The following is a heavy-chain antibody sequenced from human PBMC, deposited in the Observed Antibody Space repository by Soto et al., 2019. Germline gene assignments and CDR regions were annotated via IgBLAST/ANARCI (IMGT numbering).Heavy chain of an antibody. CDR3: SRGLWQWLFDY. Sequence: ASGYTFTSHYMHWVRQAPGQGLEWMGMIDPSGGATTYAQKFQGRVTITRDTSTTTVYMELSSLRPEDTAVYSCSRGLWQWLFDYWGQGTLVTVSS. CDR2: IDPSGGAT. V-gene: IGHV1-46*03. CDR1: GYTFTSHY. J-gene: IGHJ4*02. D-gene: IGHD6-19*01.